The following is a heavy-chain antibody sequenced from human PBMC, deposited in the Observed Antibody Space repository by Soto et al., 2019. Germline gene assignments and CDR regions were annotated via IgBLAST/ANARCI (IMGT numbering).Heavy chain of an antibody. CDR2: ITANGGST. CDR3: AKSSESRRTAVAVRYFFDY. J-gene: IGHJ4*02. V-gene: IGHV3-23*01. D-gene: IGHD6-19*01. CDR1: GFTFSSYA. Sequence: PGGSLRLSCAASGFTFSSYAMNWVRQAPGKGLEWVSGITANGGSTFYADSVKGRFTISRDNSKNMLYLQMNSLRAEDTAVYYCAKSSESRRTAVAVRYFFDYWGQGTLVTVSS.